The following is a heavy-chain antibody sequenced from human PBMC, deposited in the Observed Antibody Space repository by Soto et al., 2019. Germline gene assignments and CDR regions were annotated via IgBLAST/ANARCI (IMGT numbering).Heavy chain of an antibody. Sequence: QVQVVESGGGVVQPGRSLRLSCAASGFTFSRYGMAWVRQAPGKGLEWLSFIWYDGSDEFYADSVKGRFTISRDNSKNTLFLQMNSLTAEDMAGYYWARQGGWFVFEMWGQGTLVTVSS. D-gene: IGHD6-19*01. V-gene: IGHV3-33*01. J-gene: IGHJ3*02. CDR1: GFTFSRYG. CDR3: ARQGGWFVFEM. CDR2: IWYDGSDE.